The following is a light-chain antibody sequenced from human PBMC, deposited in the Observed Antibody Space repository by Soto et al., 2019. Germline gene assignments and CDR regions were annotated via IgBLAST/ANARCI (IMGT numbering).Light chain of an antibody. CDR2: DVS. CDR1: SSDVGGYSY. V-gene: IGLV2-14*01. CDR3: ASYTTSSTYV. Sequence: QSALAQPASVSGSPGQSIAISCNGTSSDVGGYSYVSWYQQQPGKAPKLVISDVSNRPSGVSDRFSGSKSGNTASLTISGLQTEDEADYHCASYTTSSTYVFGTGTKVTV. J-gene: IGLJ1*01.